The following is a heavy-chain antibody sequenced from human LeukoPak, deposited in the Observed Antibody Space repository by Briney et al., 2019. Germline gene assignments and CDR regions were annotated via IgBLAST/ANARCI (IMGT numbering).Heavy chain of an antibody. J-gene: IGHJ4*02. CDR1: GGSISSGDYY. D-gene: IGHD2-2*01. V-gene: IGHV4-30-4*01. CDR2: IYYSGST. CDR3: ARGRGDVAVPAAMSIDY. Sequence: SQTLSLTCTVSGGSISSGDYYWSWIRQPPGKGLEWIGYIYYSGSTYYNPSLKSRVTISVDTSRNQFSLKLSSVTAADTAVYYCARGRGDVAVPAAMSIDYWGQGTLVTVSS.